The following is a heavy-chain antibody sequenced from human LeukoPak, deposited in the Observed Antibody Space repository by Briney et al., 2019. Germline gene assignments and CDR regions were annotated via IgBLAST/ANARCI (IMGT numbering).Heavy chain of an antibody. CDR3: AREPSTLGYYYDSSGYMIDY. D-gene: IGHD3-22*01. J-gene: IGHJ4*02. CDR2: INPNSGGT. Sequence: ASVKVSCKASGYTFTGYYMHWVRQAPGRGLEWMGWINPNSGGTNYAQKFQGRVTMTRDTSISTAYMELSRLRSDDTAVYYCAREPSTLGYYYDSSGYMIDYWGQGTLVTVSS. V-gene: IGHV1-2*02. CDR1: GYTFTGYY.